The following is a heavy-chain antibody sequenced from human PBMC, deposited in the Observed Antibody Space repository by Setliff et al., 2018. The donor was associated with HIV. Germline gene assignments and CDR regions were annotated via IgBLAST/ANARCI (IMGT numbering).Heavy chain of an antibody. CDR3: ARARGGNSEWSY. D-gene: IGHD2-15*01. J-gene: IGHJ4*02. V-gene: IGHV3-66*01. Sequence: GSLRLSCAASGFNVNNKYMSWVRQAPGKGLEWVSIIYSDDYTKYADSLKGRFTISRDTSKNTLYLQMNSLRAEDTAVYSSARARGGNSEWSYWGQGTLVTVSS. CDR1: GFNVNNKY. CDR2: IYSDDYT.